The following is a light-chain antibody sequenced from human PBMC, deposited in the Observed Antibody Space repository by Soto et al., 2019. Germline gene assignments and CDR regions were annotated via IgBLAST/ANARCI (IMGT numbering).Light chain of an antibody. CDR2: EVT. J-gene: IGLJ2*01. CDR1: GSDIAVYDF. V-gene: IGLV2-8*01. CDR3: SSYAGSNTLV. Sequence: QSVLTQPPSASGSPGQSVTISCAGSGSDIAVYDFVSWYQQHPGTAPKLIIYEVTKRPSGVPDRFSGSKSASTASPTVSGLQAEDEADYYCSSYAGSNTLVFGGGTKVTVL.